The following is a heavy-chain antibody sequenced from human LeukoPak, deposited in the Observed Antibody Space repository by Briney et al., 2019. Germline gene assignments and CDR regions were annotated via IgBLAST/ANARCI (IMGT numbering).Heavy chain of an antibody. D-gene: IGHD2-2*02. J-gene: IGHJ6*03. CDR3: ARELLDPRGYYYYYMDV. CDR2: ISAYNSNT. V-gene: IGHV1-18*01. CDR1: GYTFTSYG. Sequence: ASVKVSCKASGYTFTSYGISWVRQAPGQGLEWMGWISAYNSNTNYAQKLQGRGTMTTDTSTSTAYMELRSLRSDDTAVYYCARELLDPRGYYYYYMDVWGKGTTVTISS.